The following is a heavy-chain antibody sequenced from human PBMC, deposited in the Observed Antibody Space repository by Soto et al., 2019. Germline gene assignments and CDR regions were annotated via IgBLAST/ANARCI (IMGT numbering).Heavy chain of an antibody. CDR1: GGTFSSYA. D-gene: IGHD3-22*01. V-gene: IGHV1-69*13. J-gene: IGHJ3*02. CDR3: GTEITKIVRAAFDI. CDR2: IIPIFGTA. Sequence: SVKVSCKASGGTFSSYAISWVRQAPGQGLEGMGGIIPIFGTANDAQKFQGRVTMTADESTSTAYMEVSSLSSHDTAVYYCGTEITKIVRAAFDIWGQGTMVTVS.